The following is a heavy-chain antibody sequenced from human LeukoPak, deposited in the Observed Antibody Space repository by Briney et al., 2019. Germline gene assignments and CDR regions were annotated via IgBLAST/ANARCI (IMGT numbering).Heavy chain of an antibody. CDR2: INFNSGGK. V-gene: IGHV1-2*02. CDR1: AYTFSGYY. Sequence: ASVKVSCKASAYTFSGYYIHWVRQAPGQGLEWMGWINFNSGGKIFAEKFQDRVTMARDTSISTAYMELSRPRSDDTAVYYCARQIVSGSMGCDFWGQGTLVTVSS. CDR3: ARQIVSGSMGCDF. J-gene: IGHJ4*02. D-gene: IGHD2-21*01.